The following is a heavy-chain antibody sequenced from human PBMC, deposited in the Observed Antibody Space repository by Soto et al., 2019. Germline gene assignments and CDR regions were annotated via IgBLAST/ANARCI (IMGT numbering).Heavy chain of an antibody. CDR3: AKDAVYRDGLWLMDS. CDR2: VTGSGSQI. Sequence: GGSLRLSCTASGFTISTYAMTWVRQAPGKGLECVSGVTGSGSQIYYADSVKGRFTSSKDNSKNTLYLQMSSLREEDTALYYCAKDAVYRDGLWLMDSWGQGTLVTVSS. D-gene: IGHD2-21*01. CDR1: GFTISTYA. J-gene: IGHJ5*02. V-gene: IGHV3-23*01.